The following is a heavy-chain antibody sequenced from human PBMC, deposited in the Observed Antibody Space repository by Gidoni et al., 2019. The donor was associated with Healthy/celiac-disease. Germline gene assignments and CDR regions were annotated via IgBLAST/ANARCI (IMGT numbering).Heavy chain of an antibody. V-gene: IGHV3-30*04. Sequence: QVQLVESGGGVVQPGRSLRLSCAASGFTFSSSALHWVRQAPGKGLEWVAVISYDGSNKYYADSVKGRFTISRDNSKNTLYLQMNSLRAEDTAVYYCARVGRDILTGYYYYGMDVWGQGTTVTVSS. D-gene: IGHD3-9*01. CDR3: ARVGRDILTGYYYYGMDV. CDR1: GFTFSSSA. J-gene: IGHJ6*02. CDR2: ISYDGSNK.